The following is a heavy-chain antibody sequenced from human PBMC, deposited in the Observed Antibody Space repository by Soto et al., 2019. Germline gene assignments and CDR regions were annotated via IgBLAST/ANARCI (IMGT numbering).Heavy chain of an antibody. J-gene: IGHJ4*02. CDR2: ISAYNGNT. CDR1: GYTFTSYG. CDR3: VIDTDYNWNDPSGKDY. Sequence: QVQLVQSGAEVKKPGASVKVSCKASGYTFTSYGITWVRQAPGQGLEWMGWISAYNGNTNYAQKLQGRVTMTTDTSTSTAYMELRSLRSDDPAVYYCVIDTDYNWNDPSGKDYWGQGTLVTVFS. V-gene: IGHV1-18*01. D-gene: IGHD1-20*01.